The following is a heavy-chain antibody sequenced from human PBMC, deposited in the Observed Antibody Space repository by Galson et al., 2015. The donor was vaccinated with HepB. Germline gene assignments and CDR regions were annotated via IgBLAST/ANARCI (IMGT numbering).Heavy chain of an antibody. CDR3: VRQNCSGGTCGTVGGFFDY. Sequence: SLRLSCAGAGFTFSSYWMTWVRQAPGKGLEWVANIKEDGSETNYAQSVNGRFAISRENAWNSLFLQMNSLRVEDTAVYYCVRQNCSGGTCGTVGGFFDYWGQGIQVTASS. V-gene: IGHV3-7*03. CDR2: IKEDGSET. J-gene: IGHJ4*02. CDR1: GFTFSSYW. D-gene: IGHD2-15*01.